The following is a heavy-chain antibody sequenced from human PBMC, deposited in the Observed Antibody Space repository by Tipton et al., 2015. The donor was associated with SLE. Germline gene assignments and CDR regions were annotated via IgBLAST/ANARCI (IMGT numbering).Heavy chain of an antibody. CDR3: ARAPFGGTDY. J-gene: IGHJ4*02. Sequence: TLSLTCAVYGGSFSDYYWNWIRQPPGKGLEWIGSIYYSGSTYYNPSLKSRVTISVDTSKNQFSLKLSSVTAADTAVYYCARAPFGGTDYWGQGTLVTVSS. V-gene: IGHV4-34*01. CDR2: IYYSGST. D-gene: IGHD4-23*01. CDR1: GGSFSDYY.